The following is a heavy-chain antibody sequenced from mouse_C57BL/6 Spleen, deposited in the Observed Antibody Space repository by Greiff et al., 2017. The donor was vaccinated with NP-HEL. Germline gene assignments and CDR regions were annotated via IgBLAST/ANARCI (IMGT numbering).Heavy chain of an antibody. J-gene: IGHJ4*01. CDR1: GYTFTSYW. V-gene: IGHV1-61*01. D-gene: IGHD2-3*01. CDR3: AMIYDGYYVTMDY. Sequence: VQLQQPGAELVRPGSSVKLSCKASGYTFTSYWMDWVKQRPGQGLEWIGNIYPSDSETHYNQKFKDKATLTVDKSSSTAYMQLSSLTSEDSAVYYCAMIYDGYYVTMDYWGQGTSVTVSS. CDR2: IYPSDSET.